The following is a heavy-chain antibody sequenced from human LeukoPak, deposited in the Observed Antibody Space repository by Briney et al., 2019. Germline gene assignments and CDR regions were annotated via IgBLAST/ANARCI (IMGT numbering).Heavy chain of an antibody. Sequence: GGSLRLSCAASGFTLSSYAMSWVRQAPGKGLEWVSAISGSGGSTYYADSVKGRFTISKDNSKNTLYLQMNSLRAEDTAVYYCAKDSDVEMATIFCLWGQGTLVTVSS. J-gene: IGHJ4*02. V-gene: IGHV3-23*01. CDR3: AKDSDVEMATIFCL. CDR1: GFTLSSYA. D-gene: IGHD5-24*01. CDR2: ISGSGGST.